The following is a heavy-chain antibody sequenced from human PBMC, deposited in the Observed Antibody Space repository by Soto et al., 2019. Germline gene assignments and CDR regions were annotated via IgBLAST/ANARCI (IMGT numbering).Heavy chain of an antibody. Sequence: PSETLSLTCTVSGGSISSYYWSWIRQPPGKGLEWIGYIYYSGSTNYNPSLKSRVTISVDTSKNQFSLKLSSVTAADTAVYYCARTDYCSGGSCYAVAYWGQGTLVTVSS. J-gene: IGHJ4*02. CDR2: IYYSGST. V-gene: IGHV4-59*08. CDR3: ARTDYCSGGSCYAVAY. CDR1: GGSISSYY. D-gene: IGHD2-15*01.